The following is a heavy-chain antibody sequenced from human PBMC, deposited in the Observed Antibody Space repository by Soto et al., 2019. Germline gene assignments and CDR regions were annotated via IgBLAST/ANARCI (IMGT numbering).Heavy chain of an antibody. CDR1: GFIFSNAW. Sequence: GGSLRLSCAASGFIFSNAWMSWVRQAPGKGLEWVGRIKSKADGGTTNYAAPVKGRFNISRDGSKNTLYLQMNGLKTEDTAVHYCTTGWSSKDYWGQGTLVTVSS. CDR3: TTGWSSKDY. CDR2: IKSKADGGTT. D-gene: IGHD3-3*01. V-gene: IGHV3-15*01. J-gene: IGHJ4*02.